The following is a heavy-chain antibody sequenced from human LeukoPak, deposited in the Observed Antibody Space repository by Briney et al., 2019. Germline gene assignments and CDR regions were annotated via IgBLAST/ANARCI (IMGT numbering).Heavy chain of an antibody. J-gene: IGHJ4*02. CDR2: INHSGST. CDR3: ARGIDYYDFWSGIDY. V-gene: IGHV4-34*01. CDR1: GGSFSGYY. D-gene: IGHD3-3*01. Sequence: PSETLSLTCAVYGGSFSGYYWSWIRQPPGKGLEWIGEINHSGSTNYNPFLKSRVTISVDTSKNQFSLKLSSVTAADTAVYYCARGIDYYDFWSGIDYWGQGTLVTVSS.